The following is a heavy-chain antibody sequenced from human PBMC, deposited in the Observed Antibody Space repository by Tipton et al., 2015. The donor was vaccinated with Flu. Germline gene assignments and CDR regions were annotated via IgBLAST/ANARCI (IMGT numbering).Heavy chain of an antibody. Sequence: TLSLTCTVSGGSISSSSYYWGWIRQPPGKRLEWIGSIYYSGSTYYNPSLKSRVTLSVDTSTNQFSLKLSSVTAADTAVYYCARVPYYYYYGMDVWGQGTTVTVSS. V-gene: IGHV4-39*07. J-gene: IGHJ6*02. CDR1: GGSISSSSYY. CDR2: IYYSGST. CDR3: ARVPYYYYYGMDV.